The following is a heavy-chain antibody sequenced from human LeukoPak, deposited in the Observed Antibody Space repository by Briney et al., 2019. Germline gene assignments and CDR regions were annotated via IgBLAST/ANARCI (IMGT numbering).Heavy chain of an antibody. Sequence: GESLKISCQASGYTFTSYWIGWVRQMPGKGLEGMGRIYPDDSDTTYSPSCQGQVTISADKSVSPAYLQWSSLNPSDNAIYYCARLGGDTYYFGSASYPNWYFDLWGRGTLVTVSS. CDR1: GYTFTSYW. D-gene: IGHD3-10*01. V-gene: IGHV5-51*01. CDR3: ARLGGDTYYFGSASYPNWYFDL. CDR2: IYPDDSDT. J-gene: IGHJ2*01.